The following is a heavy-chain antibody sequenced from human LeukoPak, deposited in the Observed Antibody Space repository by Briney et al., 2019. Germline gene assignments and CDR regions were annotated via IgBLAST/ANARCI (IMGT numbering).Heavy chain of an antibody. Sequence: SETLSLTCSVSGGSISSFYWSWIRQPPGKGLGWIGYIYYSGSTNYNPSLKSRVTISVYTSKNQFSLKLSSVTAADTAVYYCARGTNWSVVLAFDIWGQGTMVTVSS. CDR1: GGSISSFY. J-gene: IGHJ3*02. CDR3: ARGTNWSVVLAFDI. V-gene: IGHV4-59*01. CDR2: IYYSGST. D-gene: IGHD1-1*01.